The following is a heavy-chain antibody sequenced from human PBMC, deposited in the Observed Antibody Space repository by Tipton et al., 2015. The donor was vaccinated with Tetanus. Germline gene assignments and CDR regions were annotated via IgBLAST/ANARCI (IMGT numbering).Heavy chain of an antibody. CDR1: GFTFSSYA. CDR2: ISGGGGST. V-gene: IGHV3-23*01. D-gene: IGHD4-17*01. J-gene: IGHJ6*02. CDR3: AKDNGGYGDYYYYYGMDV. Sequence: SLRLSCAASGFTFSSYAMSWVRQAPGKGLEWVSAISGGGGSTEYADSVKGRFTISRDNSKDTLYLQMNSLRAEDTAVYYCAKDNGGYGDYYYYYGMDVWGQGTTVTVSS.